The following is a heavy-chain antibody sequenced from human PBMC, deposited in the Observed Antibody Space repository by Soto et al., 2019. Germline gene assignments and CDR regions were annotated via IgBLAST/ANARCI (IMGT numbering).Heavy chain of an antibody. V-gene: IGHV4-30-4*01. D-gene: IGHD3-22*01. CDR1: GGSISSGDYS. J-gene: IGHJ5*02. CDR2: IYYSGST. Sequence: SQTLSLTCTVSGGSISSGDYSWSWIRQPPGKGLEWIGYIYYSGSTYYNPSLKSRVTISVDTSKNQFSLKLSSVTAADTAVYYCAREQYDYESRPGTFDPWGQGTLVTVSS. CDR3: AREQYDYESRPGTFDP.